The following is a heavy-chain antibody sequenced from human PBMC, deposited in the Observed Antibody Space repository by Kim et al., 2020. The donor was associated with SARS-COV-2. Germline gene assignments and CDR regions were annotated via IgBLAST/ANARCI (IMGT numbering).Heavy chain of an antibody. V-gene: IGHV4-59*01. CDR3: ARTYPDYDIMTGYYYFDY. Sequence: KSRVTISVYTTKNQFSLKLSSVTAADTAVYYCARTYPDYDIMTGYYYFDYWGQGTLVTVSS. J-gene: IGHJ4*02. D-gene: IGHD3-9*01.